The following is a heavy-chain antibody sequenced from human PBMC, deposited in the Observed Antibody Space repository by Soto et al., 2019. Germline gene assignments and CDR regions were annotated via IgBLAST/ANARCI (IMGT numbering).Heavy chain of an antibody. J-gene: IGHJ6*03. CDR1: GGSFSGYY. D-gene: IGHD2-2*02. V-gene: IGHV4-34*01. Sequence: SETLSLTCAVYGGSFSGYYWSWIRQPPGKGLEWIGEINHSGSTNYNPSLKSRVTISVDTSKNQFSLKLSSVTAADTAVYYCARGPFCSSTSCHKYYYYYYMDVWGKGTTVTVSS. CDR2: INHSGST. CDR3: ARGPFCSSTSCHKYYYYYYMDV.